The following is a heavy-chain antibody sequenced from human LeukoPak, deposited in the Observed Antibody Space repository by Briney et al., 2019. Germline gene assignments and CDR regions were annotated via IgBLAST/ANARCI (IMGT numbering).Heavy chain of an antibody. Sequence: PGRSLRLSCAASGFTFDDYAMHWVRQAPGKGLEWVSGISWNSGSIGYADSVKGRFTISRDNAKNSLYLQMNSLRAEDTALYYCAKSGSSGYYRGYYYYGMDVWGKGTTVTVSS. V-gene: IGHV3-9*01. D-gene: IGHD3-22*01. J-gene: IGHJ6*04. CDR2: ISWNSGSI. CDR3: AKSGSSGYYRGYYYYGMDV. CDR1: GFTFDDYA.